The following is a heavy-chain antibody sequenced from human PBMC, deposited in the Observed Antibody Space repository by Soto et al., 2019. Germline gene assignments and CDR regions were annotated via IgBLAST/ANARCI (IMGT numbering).Heavy chain of an antibody. CDR3: ARDGAATGSVYLDY. Sequence: SEILSLTCTVSGGSFSGYFWTWIRQPPGKGLEWIGYISYSGSTNYNSSLKSRVTMSIDTSKNQFSLRLTSVSAADTAVYYCARDGAATGSVYLDYWGQGTLVTVSS. CDR2: ISYSGST. CDR1: GGSFSGYF. J-gene: IGHJ4*02. V-gene: IGHV4-59*01. D-gene: IGHD6-13*01.